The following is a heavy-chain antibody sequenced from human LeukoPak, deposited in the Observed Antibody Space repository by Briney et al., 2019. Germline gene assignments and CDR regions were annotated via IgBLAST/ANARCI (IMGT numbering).Heavy chain of an antibody. J-gene: IGHJ3*02. V-gene: IGHV3-23*01. CDR3: ARCGVGSCRREGFDI. D-gene: IGHD2-15*01. CDR2: ISGSGGDT. CDR1: GFTFSSYA. Sequence: PGGSLTLSCAASGFTFSSYAMSWVRQAPGKGLEWVSFISGSGGDTFYADSVRGRFTISREYSKSTLYLQMNNLMAEDTAVDHCARCGVGSCRREGFDIWGQGTMVTVSS.